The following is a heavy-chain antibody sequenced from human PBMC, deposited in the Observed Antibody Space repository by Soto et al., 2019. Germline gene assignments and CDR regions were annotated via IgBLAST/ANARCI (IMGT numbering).Heavy chain of an antibody. D-gene: IGHD3-10*01. Sequence: QVTLKESGPVLVKPTETLTLTCSVSGLSLSNARMGVSWIRQPPGKALEWLTHIFSNDEKSYSTSLESRLTIFKDTSKGQVVLTMTNMDTVDTATYFCARIRTGPPYGGFDYWGQGTLVTVSS. V-gene: IGHV2-26*01. CDR3: ARIRTGPPYGGFDY. CDR1: GLSLSNARMG. CDR2: IFSNDEK. J-gene: IGHJ4*02.